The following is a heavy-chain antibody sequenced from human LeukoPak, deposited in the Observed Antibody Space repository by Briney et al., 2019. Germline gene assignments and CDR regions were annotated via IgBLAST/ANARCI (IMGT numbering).Heavy chain of an antibody. D-gene: IGHD2-21*01. J-gene: IGHJ4*02. CDR2: IKQDGTSK. CDR3: ARHGDYCFDL. Sequence: GGPLRLSCAASGFTFSRSWMVCVRQAPGKGREWVANIKQDGTSKYYVDSVMGRFTISRDNAENSVYLQMNSLSAGDTAVYYCARHGDYCFDLWGPGTRVTVSS. V-gene: IGHV3-7*02. CDR1: GFTFSRSW.